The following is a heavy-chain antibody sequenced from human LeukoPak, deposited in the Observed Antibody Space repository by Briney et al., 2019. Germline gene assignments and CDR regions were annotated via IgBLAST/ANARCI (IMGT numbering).Heavy chain of an antibody. CDR3: ARGRGVYYYDSSGSRTPFDY. J-gene: IGHJ4*02. V-gene: IGHV4-59*12. D-gene: IGHD3-22*01. Sequence: SETLSLTCSVSGDSISSFYWNWIRQSPGKGLEWIGNIHYSGTSNYNPSLKSRVTISVDTSKNQFSLKLSSVTAADTAVYYCARGRGVYYYDSSGSRTPFDYWGQGTLVTVSS. CDR2: IHYSGTS. CDR1: GDSISSFY.